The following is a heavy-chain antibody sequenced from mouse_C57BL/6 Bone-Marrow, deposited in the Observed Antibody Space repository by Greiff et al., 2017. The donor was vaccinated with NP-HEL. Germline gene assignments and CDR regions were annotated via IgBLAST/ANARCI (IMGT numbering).Heavy chain of an antibody. CDR2: IWSGGST. CDR3: ARTGYGSSFLFDY. V-gene: IGHV2-2*01. CDR1: GFSLTSYG. J-gene: IGHJ2*01. Sequence: VKLVESGPGLVQPSQSLSITCTVPGFSLTSYGVHWVRQSPGKGLEWLGVIWSGGSTDYNAAFISRLSISKDNSKSQVFFKMNSLQADDTAIYYCARTGYGSSFLFDYWGQGTTLTVSS. D-gene: IGHD1-1*01.